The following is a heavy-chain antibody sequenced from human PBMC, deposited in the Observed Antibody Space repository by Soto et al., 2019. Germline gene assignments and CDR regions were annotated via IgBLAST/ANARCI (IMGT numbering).Heavy chain of an antibody. D-gene: IGHD3-16*01. CDR2: IYYSGST. CDR3: ARVGGFNWFDP. J-gene: IGHJ5*02. CDR1: GGSISSGGYY. V-gene: IGHV4-31*03. Sequence: QVQLQESGPGLVKPSQTLSLTCTVSGGSISSGGYYWSWIRQHPGKGLEWIGYIYYSGSTYYNPSHKXGXTXSXXPSKNQFCLKRRSVTAADTAVYYCARVGGFNWFDPWGQGTLVTVSS.